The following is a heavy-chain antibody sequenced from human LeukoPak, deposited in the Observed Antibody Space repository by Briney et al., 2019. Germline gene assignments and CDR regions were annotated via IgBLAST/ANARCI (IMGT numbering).Heavy chain of an antibody. Sequence: GGTLRLSCAASGFTFSSYGMHWVRQAPGKGLERVAFIRYDGSNKYYADSAKGRFTISRDNSKNTLYLQMNSPRADDTAVYYCAKADYWGQGTLVTVSS. CDR2: IRYDGSNK. CDR3: AKADY. J-gene: IGHJ4*02. CDR1: GFTFSSYG. V-gene: IGHV3-30*02.